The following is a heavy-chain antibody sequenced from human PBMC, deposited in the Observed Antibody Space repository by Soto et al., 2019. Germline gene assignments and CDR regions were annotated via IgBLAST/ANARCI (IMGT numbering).Heavy chain of an antibody. V-gene: IGHV4-31*03. D-gene: IGHD2-15*01. CDR1: GGSINSAGYY. CDR2: IYNNGVT. CDR3: ARDYGGYSFLQN. J-gene: IGHJ1*01. Sequence: QVQLQESGPGLVKPSQTLSLTCTVSGGSINSAGYYWSWIRQFPGKGLEWIGYIYNNGVTYYNPSLKSRITISVDTSKNQFSLKLSSVTAADTAVYYCARDYGGYSFLQNWGQGTLVTVSS.